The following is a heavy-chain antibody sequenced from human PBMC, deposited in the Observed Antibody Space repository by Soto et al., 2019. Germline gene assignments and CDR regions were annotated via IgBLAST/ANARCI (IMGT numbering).Heavy chain of an antibody. Sequence: PSETLSLTCSVSGGSIRGTDYYWSWIRQPPGKGLEWIGYIFYSGNTYSNPSLKSRVSLSVDTSRNQFSLRLTSMTAADTAVYYCARGPSFMYYDILTGLKRFDSWGQGTLVTVSS. CDR3: ARGPSFMYYDILTGLKRFDS. V-gene: IGHV4-30-4*01. D-gene: IGHD3-9*01. CDR2: IFYSGNT. J-gene: IGHJ4*02. CDR1: GGSIRGTDYY.